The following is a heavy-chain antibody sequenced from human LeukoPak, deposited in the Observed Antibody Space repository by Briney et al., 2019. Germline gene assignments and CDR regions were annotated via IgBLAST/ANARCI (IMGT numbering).Heavy chain of an antibody. J-gene: IGHJ5*02. V-gene: IGHV4-59*11. D-gene: IGHD2-8*01. Sequence: PSETLSLTCTVSGGSISSHYWSWIRQPPGKGLEWIGYIYYSGSTNYNPSLKSRVTISVDTSKNQFSLKLSSVTAADTAVYYCAGGYYPSWFDPWGQGTLVTVSS. CDR2: IYYSGST. CDR1: GGSISSHY. CDR3: AGGYYPSWFDP.